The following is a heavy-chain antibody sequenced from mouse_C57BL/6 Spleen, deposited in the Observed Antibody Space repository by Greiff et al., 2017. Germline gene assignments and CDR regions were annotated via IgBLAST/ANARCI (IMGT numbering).Heavy chain of an antibody. D-gene: IGHD1-1*01. CDR3: TTGRVVATGGY. J-gene: IGHJ4*01. CDR1: GFNIKDDY. V-gene: IGHV14-4*01. CDR2: IDPENGDT. Sequence: VQLQQSGAELVRPGASVKLSCTASGFNIKDDYMHWVKQRPEQGLEWIGWIDPENGDTEYASKFQGKATITADPSSNTAYLPLSSLTSEDTAVYYCTTGRVVATGGYWGQGTSVTVSS.